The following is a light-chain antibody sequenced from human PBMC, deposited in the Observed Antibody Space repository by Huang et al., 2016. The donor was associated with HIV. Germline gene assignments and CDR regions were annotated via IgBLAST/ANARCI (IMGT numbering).Light chain of an antibody. CDR1: QNVGNN. J-gene: IGKJ3*01. CDR3: QQYYRWLLYT. CDR2: AAS. Sequence: EIVMTQSPATLSVSPGERATLSCRAIQNVGNNVAWYQHKPGQAPRLLIYAASSRAAGSPARFSGSVSGTGFTLTISSLQSEDFAFYYCQQYYRWLLYTFGPGTKVDVK. V-gene: IGKV3-15*01.